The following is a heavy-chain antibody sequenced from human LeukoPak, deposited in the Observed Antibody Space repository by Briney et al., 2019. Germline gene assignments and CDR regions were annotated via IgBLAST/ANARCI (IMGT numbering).Heavy chain of an antibody. V-gene: IGHV1-69*05. CDR1: GGTFSSYA. CDR2: IIPIFGTA. J-gene: IGHJ6*03. CDR3: ARDIPSRPNSDYNNYMDV. Sequence: SVKVSCKASGGTFSSYAISWVRQAPGQGLEWMGGIIPIFGTANYAQKFQGRVTISTDESTSTDYMELSSLTSEDTAVYYCARDIPSRPNSDYNNYMDVWGKGTTVTVSS. D-gene: IGHD3-10*01.